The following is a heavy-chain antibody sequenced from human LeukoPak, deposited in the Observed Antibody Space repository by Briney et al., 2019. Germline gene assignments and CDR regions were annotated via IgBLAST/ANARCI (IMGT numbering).Heavy chain of an antibody. J-gene: IGHJ4*02. CDR2: ISSSGSSI. CDR1: GFSFSTSG. CDR3: ARDGGVAVAYDY. Sequence: QTGGSLRLSCAASGFSFSTSGMHWIRQVPGKGLEWVAFISSSGSSIYYADSVKGRFTISRDNAKKSLDLQMNSVRAEDTALYYCARDGGVAVAYDYWGQGTLVTVS. D-gene: IGHD6-19*01. V-gene: IGHV3-48*04.